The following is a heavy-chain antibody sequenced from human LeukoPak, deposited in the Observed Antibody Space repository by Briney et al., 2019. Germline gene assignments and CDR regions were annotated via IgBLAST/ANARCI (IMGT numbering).Heavy chain of an antibody. CDR1: GFTFDDYA. Sequence: GGSLRLSCAASGFTFDDYAMHWVRPAPGKGLEWVSGISWNSGSIGYADSVKGRFTISRDNAKNSLYLQMNNLRAEDTALYYCAKARYFDGGWFDPWGQGTLVTV. D-gene: IGHD3-9*01. J-gene: IGHJ5*02. V-gene: IGHV3-9*01. CDR2: ISWNSGSI. CDR3: AKARYFDGGWFDP.